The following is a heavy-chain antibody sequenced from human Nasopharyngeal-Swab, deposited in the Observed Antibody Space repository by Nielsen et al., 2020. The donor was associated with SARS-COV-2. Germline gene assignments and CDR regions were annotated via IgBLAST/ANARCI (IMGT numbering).Heavy chain of an antibody. Sequence: SLKISCAASGFTFDDYAMHWVRQAPGKGLEWVSGISRNSGSIGYADSVKGRFTISRDNAKNSLYLQMNSLRAEDTALYYCAKEALGYSGYDSNWFDPWGQGTLATVSS. V-gene: IGHV3-9*01. CDR1: GFTFDDYA. J-gene: IGHJ5*02. CDR3: AKEALGYSGYDSNWFDP. D-gene: IGHD5-12*01. CDR2: ISRNSGSI.